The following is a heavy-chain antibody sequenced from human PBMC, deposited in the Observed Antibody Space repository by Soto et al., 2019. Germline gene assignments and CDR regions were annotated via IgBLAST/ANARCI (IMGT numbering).Heavy chain of an antibody. J-gene: IGHJ5*02. D-gene: IGHD3-22*01. Sequence: PSETLSLTCGVSGDSISNSRFYWAWIRQPPGEGLEWIGSIYHTGNAYYNPSLKSRGTISVDTSKNQFSLKVTSVTAADTALYYCARDYFDSSDYTTNWLDPWGQGTLVTVSA. CDR1: GDSISNSRFY. V-gene: IGHV4-39*01. CDR3: ARDYFDSSDYTTNWLDP. CDR2: IYHTGNA.